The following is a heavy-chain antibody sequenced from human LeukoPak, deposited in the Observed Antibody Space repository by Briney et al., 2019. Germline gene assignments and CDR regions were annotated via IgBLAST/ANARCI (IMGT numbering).Heavy chain of an antibody. D-gene: IGHD2-15*01. CDR3: ARFLVGGGDYFDY. Sequence: SVKASCKASGGTFSSYAISWVRQAPGQGLEWMGRIIPILGIANYAQKFQGRVTITADKSTSTAYMELSSLRSEDTAVYYCARFLVGGGDYFDYWGQGTLVTVSS. J-gene: IGHJ4*02. CDR1: GGTFSSYA. CDR2: IIPILGIA. V-gene: IGHV1-69*04.